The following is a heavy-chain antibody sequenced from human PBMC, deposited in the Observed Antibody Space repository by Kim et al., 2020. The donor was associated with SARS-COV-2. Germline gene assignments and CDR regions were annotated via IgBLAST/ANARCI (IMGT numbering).Heavy chain of an antibody. CDR2: FDPEDGET. Sequence: ASVKVSCKVSGYTLTELSMHWVRQAPGKGLEWMGGFDPEDGETIYAQKFQGRVTMTEDTSTDTAYMELSSLRSEDTAVYYCATNPIAAAGTWQPSFDYWGQGTLVTVSS. J-gene: IGHJ4*02. V-gene: IGHV1-24*01. CDR1: GYTLTELS. D-gene: IGHD6-13*01. CDR3: ATNPIAAAGTWQPSFDY.